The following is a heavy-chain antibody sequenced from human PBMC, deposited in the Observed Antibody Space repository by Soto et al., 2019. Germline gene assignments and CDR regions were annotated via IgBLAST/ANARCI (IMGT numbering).Heavy chain of an antibody. J-gene: IGHJ5*02. V-gene: IGHV4-31*03. Sequence: QVQLQESGPGLLKPSQTLSLTCTVSGGSISSGGTYWSWVRQRPGPGLEWIGYIHISGSTDYNPSFKSRVTKSADSSKNQFSLKLRSGTAADPAVYDCAKEGGCSGGSCYSNDWFDPWGQGTLVTVSP. CDR2: IHISGST. D-gene: IGHD2-15*01. CDR1: GGSISSGGTY. CDR3: AKEGGCSGGSCYSNDWFDP.